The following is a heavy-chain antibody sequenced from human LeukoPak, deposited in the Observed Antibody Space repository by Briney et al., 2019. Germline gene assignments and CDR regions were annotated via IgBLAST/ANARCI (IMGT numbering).Heavy chain of an antibody. J-gene: IGHJ4*02. Sequence: PGGSLRLSCAASGFPFINYWMSWVRQAPGKGLEWVANIKHDGSETYYVDSVKGRFTISKDNAKNSLYLQMDSLRVEDTAVYFCARDNGVPAAGQDSWGQGTLVTVSS. CDR2: IKHDGSET. V-gene: IGHV3-7*01. CDR3: ARDNGVPAAGQDS. CDR1: GFPFINYW. D-gene: IGHD6-13*01.